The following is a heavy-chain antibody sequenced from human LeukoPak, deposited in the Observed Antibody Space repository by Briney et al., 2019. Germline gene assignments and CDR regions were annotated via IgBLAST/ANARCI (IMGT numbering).Heavy chain of an antibody. J-gene: IGHJ4*02. Sequence: GGSLRLSCAASGFTFSDYYMHWVRQAPGKGLLWISHINGDGSWTGYADSVKGRFTISRDNAKNILYLQMNSLRAEDTAVYYCSRGTYPYSSDNWGQGALVTVSS. V-gene: IGHV3-74*01. CDR1: GFTFSDYY. D-gene: IGHD3-10*01. CDR2: INGDGSWT. CDR3: SRGTYPYSSDN.